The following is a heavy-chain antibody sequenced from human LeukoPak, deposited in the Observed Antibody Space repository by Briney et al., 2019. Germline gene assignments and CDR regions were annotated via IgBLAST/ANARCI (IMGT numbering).Heavy chain of an antibody. CDR3: ARESSGRGMDV. CDR1: GFTFSSYA. V-gene: IGHV3-74*01. D-gene: IGHD6-19*01. Sequence: LPGGSLRLSCAASGFTFSSYAMSWVRQAPGKGLVWVSRINSDGSSTSYADSVKGRFTISRDNAKNTLYLQMNSLRAEDTAVYYCARESSGRGMDVWGQGTTVTVSS. CDR2: INSDGSST. J-gene: IGHJ6*02.